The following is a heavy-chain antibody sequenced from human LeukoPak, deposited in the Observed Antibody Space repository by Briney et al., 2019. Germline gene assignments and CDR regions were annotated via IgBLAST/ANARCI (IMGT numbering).Heavy chain of an antibody. V-gene: IGHV3-23*01. CDR2: ISGSGGST. D-gene: IGHD4-17*01. J-gene: IGHJ6*04. Sequence: GGSLRLSFAASRFTFSSYAMSWVRQAPGKGLEWVSAISGSGGSTYYADSVKGRFTISRDNSKNTLYLQMNSLRAEDTAVYYCAKGQTTRYYYYGMDVWGKGTTVTVSS. CDR3: AKGQTTRYYYYGMDV. CDR1: RFTFSSYA.